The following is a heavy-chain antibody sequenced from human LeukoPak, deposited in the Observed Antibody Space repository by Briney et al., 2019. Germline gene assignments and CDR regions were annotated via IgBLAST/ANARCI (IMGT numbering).Heavy chain of an antibody. CDR2: VNPNSGGT. D-gene: IGHD2-2*01. J-gene: IGHJ4*02. Sequence: ASVKVSCKASGYTFTGYYMHWVRQAPGQGLEWMGWVNPNSGGTNYAQKFQGRVTMTRDTSISTVYMELSRLRSDDTAVYYCARDSCSSTSCLSIDDYWGPGTLVTVSS. V-gene: IGHV1-2*02. CDR3: ARDSCSSTSCLSIDDY. CDR1: GYTFTGYY.